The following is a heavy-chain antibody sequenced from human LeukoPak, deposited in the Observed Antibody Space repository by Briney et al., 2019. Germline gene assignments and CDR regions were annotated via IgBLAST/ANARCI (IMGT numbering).Heavy chain of an antibody. J-gene: IGHJ4*02. V-gene: IGHV1-2*02. CDR2: INPNSGGT. D-gene: IGHD2-2*01. CDR1: GHTFTGYY. CDR3: ARGAGGGPAVPFDY. Sequence: ASVKVSCKASGHTFTGYYMHWVRLAPGEGLEWMGWINPNSGGTNYAQKFQGRVTMTTDTSTSTAYMELRSLRSDDTAVYYCARGAGGGPAVPFDYWGQGTLVTVSS.